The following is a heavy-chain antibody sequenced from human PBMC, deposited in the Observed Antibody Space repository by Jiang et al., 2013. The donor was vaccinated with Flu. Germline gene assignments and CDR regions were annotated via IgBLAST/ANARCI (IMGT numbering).Heavy chain of an antibody. CDR1: GGSISSYY. D-gene: IGHD2-2*01. V-gene: IGHV4-4*07. Sequence: SGSGLVKPSETLSLTCTVSGGSISSYYWSWIRQPAGKGLEWIGRIYTSGSTNYNPSLKSRVTMSVDTSKNQFSLKLSSVTAADTAVYYCARSQGSSTSYYYYGMDVWGQGTTVTVSS. CDR2: IYTSGST. CDR3: ARSQGSSTSYYYYGMDV. J-gene: IGHJ6*02.